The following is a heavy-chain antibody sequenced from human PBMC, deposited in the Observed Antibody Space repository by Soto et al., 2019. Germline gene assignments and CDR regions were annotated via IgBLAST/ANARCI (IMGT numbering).Heavy chain of an antibody. Sequence: QVQLVESGGDLVQPGGSLRISCAASGFIFSDYSMTWIRQAPGKGLEWVSHIGPRSTYTLYAYSVKGRFTISIDNARNSLYLLRDSLRGEDTGVYYCSIDYWGEDAWGQGTLVTVAS. D-gene: IGHD2-21*01. CDR2: IGPRSTYT. CDR3: SIDYWGEDA. CDR1: GFIFSDYS. J-gene: IGHJ4*02. V-gene: IGHV3-11*06.